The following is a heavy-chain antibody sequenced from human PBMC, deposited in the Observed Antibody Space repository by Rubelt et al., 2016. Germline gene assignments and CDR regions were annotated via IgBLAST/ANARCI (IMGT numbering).Heavy chain of an antibody. Sequence: QVQLVQSGAEVKKPGASVKVSCKASGYTFTSYDINWVRQATGQGLEWLGWMNPNSGNTGSSPKFQGRVTMTSNTSISTAYMELSSLRSEDTAVYYCARITRRVWFDPWGQGTLVTVSS. CDR2: MNPNSGNT. J-gene: IGHJ5*02. CDR3: ARITRRVWFDP. CDR1: GYTFTSYD. D-gene: IGHD3-10*01. V-gene: IGHV1-8*01.